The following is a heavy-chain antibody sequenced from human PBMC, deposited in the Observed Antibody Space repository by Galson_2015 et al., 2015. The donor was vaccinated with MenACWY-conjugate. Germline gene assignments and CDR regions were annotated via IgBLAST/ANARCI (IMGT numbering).Heavy chain of an antibody. D-gene: IGHD1-20*01. CDR2: ISTGGDT. V-gene: IGHV3-13*01. Sequence: SLRLSCAASGFTFSNYDMHWVREGRGKDLVWVSGISTGGDTYYSGSVKGRFTISRENAKNSLYLQMDSLRPGDTAIYYCVRGFLSRDKWNGLGLDVWGKGTTVIVSS. CDR1: GFTFSNYD. J-gene: IGHJ6*04. CDR3: VRGFLSRDKWNGLGLDV.